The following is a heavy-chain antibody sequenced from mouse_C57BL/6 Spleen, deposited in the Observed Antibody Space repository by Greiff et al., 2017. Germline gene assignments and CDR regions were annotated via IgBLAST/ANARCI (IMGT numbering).Heavy chain of an antibody. D-gene: IGHD2-5*01. Sequence: VQLQQLGAALVMPGASVKLSCKASGYTFPSYWMHWVKQRPGPGLEWIGEIDTSDSYTHYNPKFKSKSTLTVDKSSSTAYMQLSSLTSEDSAVNYSARKDYSNYYTHFDAWGQGTTHTDSS. CDR3: ARKDYSNYYTHFDA. V-gene: IGHV1-69*01. J-gene: IGHJ2*01. CDR2: IDTSDSYT. CDR1: GYTFPSYW.